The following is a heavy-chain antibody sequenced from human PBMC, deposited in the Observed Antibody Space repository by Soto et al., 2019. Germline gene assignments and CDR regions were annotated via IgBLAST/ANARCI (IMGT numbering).Heavy chain of an antibody. J-gene: IGHJ6*03. V-gene: IGHV4-39*01. CDR1: GGSISSSSYY. CDR2: IYYSGST. CDR3: ARLRPSLYYDFWSGYSRGLGYYYYMDV. Sequence: SETLSLTCTVSGGSISSSSYYWGWIRQPPGKGLEWIGSIYYSGSTYYNPSLKSRVTISVDTSKNQFSLKLSSVTAADTAVYYCARLRPSLYYDFWSGYSRGLGYYYYMDVWGKGTTVTVSS. D-gene: IGHD3-3*01.